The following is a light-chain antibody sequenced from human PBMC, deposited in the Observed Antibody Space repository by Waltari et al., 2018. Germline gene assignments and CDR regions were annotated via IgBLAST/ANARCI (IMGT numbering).Light chain of an antibody. V-gene: IGLV2-14*01. CDR3: SSYTSSSTLV. CDR1: SSDVGGYNY. J-gene: IGLJ2*01. Sequence: QSALTQPASVSGSPGQSITISCTGTSSDVGGYNYVPWYQQLPGKAPKLMLYYVSKRPSGVSNRFSGSKSGNTASLTISGLQAEDEADYYCSSYTSSSTLVFGGGTKLTVL. CDR2: YVS.